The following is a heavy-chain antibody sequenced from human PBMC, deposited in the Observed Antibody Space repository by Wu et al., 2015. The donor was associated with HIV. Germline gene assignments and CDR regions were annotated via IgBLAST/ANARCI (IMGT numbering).Heavy chain of an antibody. Sequence: QVQLVQSGAEVKKPGASVKVSCKASGYSFTGQYMHWVRQAPGQGLEWMGWINPKRGDTRYAQKFQGRVTMTRDTSITTVYMELISLRSDDAAVYYCARDEGCNSPSCFFIDYANYDFLELLIRPTWGQGTLVTVSS. CDR2: INPKRGDT. CDR3: ARDEGCNSPSCFFIDYANYDFLELLIRPT. V-gene: IGHV1-2*02. CDR1: GYSFTGQY. D-gene: IGHD2-2*01. J-gene: IGHJ4*02.